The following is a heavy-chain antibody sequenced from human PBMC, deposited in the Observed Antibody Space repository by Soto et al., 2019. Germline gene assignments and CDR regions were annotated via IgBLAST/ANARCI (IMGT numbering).Heavy chain of an antibody. D-gene: IGHD3-16*02. Sequence: EVQLLESGGGLVQPGGSLRLSCAASGFTFSSFAMSWVRQAPGKGLEWVSAISGAGNSASHATSVQGRFIISRDNYKSALFLQMGCRRAEDAYTYSCARNDVGYTSCQLVDHGGQGALVTVSS. CDR3: ARNDVGYTSCQLVDH. J-gene: IGHJ4*02. V-gene: IGHV3-23*01. CDR1: GFTFSSFA. CDR2: ISGAGNSA.